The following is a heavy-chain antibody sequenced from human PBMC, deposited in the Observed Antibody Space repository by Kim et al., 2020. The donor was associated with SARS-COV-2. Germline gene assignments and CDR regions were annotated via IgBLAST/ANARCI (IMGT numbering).Heavy chain of an antibody. D-gene: IGHD1-7*01. CDR2: TI. V-gene: IGHV3-48*03. J-gene: IGHJ2*01. CDR3: TRENFWYFDL. Sequence: TINDADSGKGRLTVSRDNAKNSLYLQMNSLRAEDTAIYFCTRENFWYFDLWGRGTLVTVST.